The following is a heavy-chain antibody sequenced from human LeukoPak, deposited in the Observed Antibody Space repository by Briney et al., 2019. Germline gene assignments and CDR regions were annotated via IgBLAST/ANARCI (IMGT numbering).Heavy chain of an antibody. CDR3: ARGMLKGWLQLKRGLGNFDY. CDR1: GGSFSGYY. Sequence: SETLSLTCAVYGGSFSGYYWSWIRQPPGKGLEWIGEINHSGSTNYNPSLKSRVTISVDTSKNQFSLKLSSVTAADTAVYYRARGMLKGWLQLKRGLGNFDYWGQGTLVTVSS. CDR2: INHSGST. J-gene: IGHJ4*02. V-gene: IGHV4-34*01. D-gene: IGHD5-24*01.